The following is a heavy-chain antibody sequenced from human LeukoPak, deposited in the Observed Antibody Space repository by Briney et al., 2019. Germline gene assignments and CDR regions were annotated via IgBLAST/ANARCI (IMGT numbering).Heavy chain of an antibody. Sequence: GGSLRLSCAASGFTFSSYGMHWVRQAPGKGLEWVAVISYDGSNKYYADSVKGRFTISRDNSKNTLYLQMNSLRAEDTAVYYCAKGSRYSSGWCYFDYWGRGTLVTVSS. J-gene: IGHJ4*02. V-gene: IGHV3-30*18. CDR1: GFTFSSYG. D-gene: IGHD6-19*01. CDR3: AKGSRYSSGWCYFDY. CDR2: ISYDGSNK.